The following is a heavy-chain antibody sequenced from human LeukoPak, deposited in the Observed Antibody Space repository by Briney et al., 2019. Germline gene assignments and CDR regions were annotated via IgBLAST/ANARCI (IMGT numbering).Heavy chain of an antibody. J-gene: IGHJ5*01. CDR2: IYNSGST. D-gene: IGHD1-26*01. CDR3: ARGPSGSYSRWFDS. Sequence: PSETLSLTCTVSGGSISSYYWSWIRQPPGKGLEWIGYIYNSGSTNYNPSLKSRVTISQDTSKNQFYLKVNSVTAADTAVYYCARGPSGSYSRWFDSWGQGTLVTVSS. V-gene: IGHV4-59*01. CDR1: GGSISSYY.